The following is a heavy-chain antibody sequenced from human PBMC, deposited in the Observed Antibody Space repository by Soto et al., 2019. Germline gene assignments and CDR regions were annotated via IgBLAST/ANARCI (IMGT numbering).Heavy chain of an antibody. J-gene: IGHJ6*04. V-gene: IGHV3-73*01. CDR1: GFTFSGSA. CDR3: TRVSRVFGVVSDV. D-gene: IGHD3-3*01. Sequence: GSLRLSCAASGFTFSGSAMHWVRQASGKGLEWVGRIRSKANSYATAYAASVKGRFTISRDDSKNTAYLQMNSLKTEDTAVYYCTRVSRVFGVVSDVWGKGTTVTVSS. CDR2: IRSKANSYAT.